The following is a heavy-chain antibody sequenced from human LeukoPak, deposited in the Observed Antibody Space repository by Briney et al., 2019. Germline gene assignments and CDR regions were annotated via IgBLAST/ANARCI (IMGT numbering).Heavy chain of an antibody. J-gene: IGHJ6*02. CDR2: INPNSGGT. D-gene: IGHD3-10*01. CDR1: GYTFTGYY. CDR3: ASGKLLWFGELPQYYYYGMDV. Sequence: APVKVSCKASGYTFTGYYMHWVRQAPGQGLEWMGWINPNSGGTNYAQKFQGRVTMTRDTSISTAYMELSRLRSDDTAVYYCASGKLLWFGELPQYYYYGMDVWGQGTTVTVSS. V-gene: IGHV1-2*02.